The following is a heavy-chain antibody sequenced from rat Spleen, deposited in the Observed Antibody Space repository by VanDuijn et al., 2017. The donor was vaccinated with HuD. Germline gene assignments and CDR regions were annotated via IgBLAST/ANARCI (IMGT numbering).Heavy chain of an antibody. J-gene: IGHJ2*01. CDR2: ISYDGSST. V-gene: IGHV5-29*01. CDR1: GFTFSNYD. Sequence: EVQLVESGGGLVQPGRSLKLSCAASGFTFSNYDMAWVRQAPTKGLEWVATISYDGSSTYYRDSVKGRFTISRDNAKSTLYLQMDSLRSEDTATYYCARQEFADFDYWGQGVMVTVSS. CDR3: ARQEFADFDY. D-gene: IGHD4-3*01.